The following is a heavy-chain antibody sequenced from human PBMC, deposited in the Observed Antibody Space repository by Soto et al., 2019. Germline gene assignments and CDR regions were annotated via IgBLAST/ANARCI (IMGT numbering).Heavy chain of an antibody. CDR3: ASGRSNSLCGSPDY. J-gene: IGHJ4*02. V-gene: IGHV4-59*01. Sequence: QVQLQESGPGLVKPSETLSLTCNVSGGSIKYYYWSWIRQSPGKGLEWIGNFYYSATTNYNPSLKSRVTISVDTSKNQFSLILSSVTAADTAVYYCASGRSNSLCGSPDYLGQGALVIVAS. CDR2: FYYSATT. CDR1: GGSIKYYY. D-gene: IGHD2-15*01.